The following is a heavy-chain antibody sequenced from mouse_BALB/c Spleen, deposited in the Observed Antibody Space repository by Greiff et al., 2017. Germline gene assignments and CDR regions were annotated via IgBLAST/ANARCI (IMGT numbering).Heavy chain of an antibody. CDR3: ARKGGSSYWYFDV. CDR1: GFNIKDYY. V-gene: IGHV14-1*02. Sequence: EVQLQQSGAELVRPGALVKLSCKASGFNIKDYYMHWVKQRPEQGLEWIGWIDPENGNTIYDPKFQGKASITADTSSNTAYLQLSSLTSEDTAVYYCARKGGSSYWYFDVWGAGTTVTVSS. CDR2: IDPENGNT. J-gene: IGHJ1*01. D-gene: IGHD1-1*01.